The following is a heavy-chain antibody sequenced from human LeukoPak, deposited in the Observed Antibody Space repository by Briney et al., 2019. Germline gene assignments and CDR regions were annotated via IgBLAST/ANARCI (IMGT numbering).Heavy chain of an antibody. CDR2: IYSGGTT. V-gene: IGHV3-66*01. J-gene: IGHJ4*02. CDR1: GFTVSSNY. Sequence: GGSLRLSCAASGFTVSSNYMSWVRQAPGKGLEWVSVIYSGGTTYYANSVKGRFTISIDKSKNTLSLQMNSLRVEDTAVYYCARESYGDYDILTDPTPNFDYWGQGTLVTVSS. CDR3: ARESYGDYDILTDPTPNFDY. D-gene: IGHD3-9*01.